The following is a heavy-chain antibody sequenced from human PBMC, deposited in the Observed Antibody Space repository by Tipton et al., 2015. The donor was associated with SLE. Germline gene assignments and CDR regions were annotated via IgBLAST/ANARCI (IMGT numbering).Heavy chain of an antibody. CDR1: GDSISEYY. CDR3: ARGSSNWDS. D-gene: IGHD1-20*01. J-gene: IGHJ4*02. V-gene: IGHV4-4*07. Sequence: TLSLTCTVSGDSISEYYWSWIRQPAGKGLQWIGRIYTTGSPNYNPSLKSRVTISVATSKNRFSLRLNSVTAADTAIYYCARGSSNWDSWGQGTLVTVSS. CDR2: IYTTGSP.